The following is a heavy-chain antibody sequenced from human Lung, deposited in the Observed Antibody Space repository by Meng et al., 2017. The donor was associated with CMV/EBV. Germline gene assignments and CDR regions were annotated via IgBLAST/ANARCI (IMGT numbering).Heavy chain of an antibody. Sequence: SXTLSLXCTVSDYSISSGFYWCCVRQPPGKGLEWIGSIHHTGSSYYNPSLKSRVTLSVDTSKNQFSLKVTSVTAADTAVYYCARGIFGVVDYWGQGTVVTVSS. J-gene: IGHJ4*02. D-gene: IGHD3-3*01. CDR3: ARGIFGVVDY. CDR1: DYSISSGFY. CDR2: IHHTGSS. V-gene: IGHV4-38-2*02.